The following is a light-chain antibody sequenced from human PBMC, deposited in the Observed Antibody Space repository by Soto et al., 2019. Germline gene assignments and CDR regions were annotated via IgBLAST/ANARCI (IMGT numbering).Light chain of an antibody. CDR3: SSYTSSSTLYV. CDR1: SSDVGGYNY. Sequence: QSVLTQPASMSGAPGQSITISCTGTSSDVGGYNYVSWYQQHPGKAPKLMIYDVSNRPSGVSNRFSGSKSGNTASLTISGLQAEDEAEYYCSSYTSSSTLYVFGTGTKLTVL. V-gene: IGLV2-14*01. J-gene: IGLJ1*01. CDR2: DVS.